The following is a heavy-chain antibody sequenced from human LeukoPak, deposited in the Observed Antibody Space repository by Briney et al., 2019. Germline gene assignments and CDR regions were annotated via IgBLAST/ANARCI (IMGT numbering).Heavy chain of an antibody. J-gene: IGHJ5*02. CDR1: GGTFSSYA. CDR2: IIPIFGTA. CDR3: ARDVRWDLAGNWFDP. Sequence: GASVKVSCKASGGTFSSYAISWVRQAPGQGLEWMGGIIPIFGTANYAQKFQGRVTITADESTSTAYMELSSLRSEDTAVYYCARDVRWDLAGNWFDPWGQGTLVTVSS. V-gene: IGHV1-69*13. D-gene: IGHD4-23*01.